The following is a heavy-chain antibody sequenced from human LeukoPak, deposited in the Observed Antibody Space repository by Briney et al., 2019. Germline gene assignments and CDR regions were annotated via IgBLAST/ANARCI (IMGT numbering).Heavy chain of an antibody. CDR1: GFTVSNNY. V-gene: IGHV3-23*01. CDR2: ISGSGGST. CDR3: AKDGTYSSSYYYYYGMDV. J-gene: IGHJ6*02. D-gene: IGHD6-6*01. Sequence: PGGSLRLSCAASGFTVSNNYMSWVRQAPGKGLEWVSAISGSGGSTYYADSVKGRFTISRDNSKNTLYLQMNSLRAEDTAVYYCAKDGTYSSSYYYYYGMDVWGQGTTVTVSS.